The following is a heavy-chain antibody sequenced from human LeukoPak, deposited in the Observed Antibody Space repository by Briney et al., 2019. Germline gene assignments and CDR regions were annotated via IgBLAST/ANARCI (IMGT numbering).Heavy chain of an antibody. Sequence: PSETLSLTCTVSGGSISSSSYYWGWIRQPPGKGLEWIGSIYYSRSTYYSPSLKSRVTISVDTSKNQFSLKLSSVTAADTAVYYCAREYSSSSDYWGQGTLVTVSS. CDR2: IYYSRST. V-gene: IGHV4-39*02. CDR3: AREYSSSSDY. CDR1: GGSISSSSYY. J-gene: IGHJ4*02. D-gene: IGHD6-6*01.